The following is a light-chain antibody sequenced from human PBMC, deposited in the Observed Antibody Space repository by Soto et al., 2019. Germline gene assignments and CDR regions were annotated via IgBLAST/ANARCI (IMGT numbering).Light chain of an antibody. CDR1: QGISTW. CDR2: SSS. CDR3: QQSYSTSWT. J-gene: IGKJ1*01. V-gene: IGKV1-12*01. Sequence: DIQMTHSPSFLSASVVDRFTIACLASQGISTWVVWYQQKPGAAPKLLIHSSSNLQSGVPSRFSGSGSGTDLTLTISSLQPEDFATYYCQQSYSTSWTFGQGTKVDIK.